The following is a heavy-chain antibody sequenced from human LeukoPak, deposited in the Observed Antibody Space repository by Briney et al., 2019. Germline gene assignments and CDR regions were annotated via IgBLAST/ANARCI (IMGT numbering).Heavy chain of an antibody. V-gene: IGHV3-30*03. CDR2: ISYDGSNK. Sequence: GGSLRLSCAASGFTFSSYGMHWVRQAPGKGLEWVAVISYDGSNKYYADSVKGRFTISRDNAKNSLYLQMNSLRAEDTAVYYCARGEYGSGSYHIDYWGQGTLVTVSS. CDR1: GFTFSSYG. J-gene: IGHJ4*02. CDR3: ARGEYGSGSYHIDY. D-gene: IGHD3-10*01.